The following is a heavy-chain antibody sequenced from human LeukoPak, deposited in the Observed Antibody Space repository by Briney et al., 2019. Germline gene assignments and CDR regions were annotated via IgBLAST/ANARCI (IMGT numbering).Heavy chain of an antibody. J-gene: IGHJ4*02. CDR2: ISGSAGST. CDR3: AKDQQWLEYFDY. D-gene: IGHD6-19*01. CDR1: GFTFSSYV. V-gene: IGHV3-23*01. Sequence: GGSLRLSCAASGFTFSSYVMSWVRQAPGQGLKWVSSISGSAGSTYYTDSVKGRFAMSRDNSKNTLYLQMNSLRDEGTAVYYCAKDQQWLEYFDYWGQGILVTVSS.